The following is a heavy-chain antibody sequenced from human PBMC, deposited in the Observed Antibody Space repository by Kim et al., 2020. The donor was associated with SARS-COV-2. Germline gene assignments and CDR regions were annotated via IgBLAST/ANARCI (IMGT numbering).Heavy chain of an antibody. CDR2: IYYSETT. CDR3: ARVTGVMVSD. V-gene: IGHV4-39*07. J-gene: IGHJ4*02. Sequence: SETLSLTCTVAGSSISSRRDDWAWIRQPPEKGLEWIWSIYYSETTYYNPSLKSRVTISVHTSKNQFSLKLSSVTAAATTVYYCARVTGVMVSDWGQGTL. D-gene: IGHD2-8*01. CDR1: GSSISSRRDD.